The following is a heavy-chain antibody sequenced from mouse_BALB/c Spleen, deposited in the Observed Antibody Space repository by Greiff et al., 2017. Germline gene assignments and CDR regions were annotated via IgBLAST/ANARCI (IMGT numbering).Heavy chain of an antibody. CDR1: GFTFSSYA. CDR2: ISSGGST. J-gene: IGHJ3*01. D-gene: IGHD1-1*01. Sequence: EVMLVESGGGLVKPGGSLKLSCAASGFTFSSYAMSWVRQTPEKRLEWVASISSGGSTYYPDSVKGRFTISRDNARNILYLQMSSLRSEDTAMYYCARGLYYGSRGAWFAYWGQGTLVTVSA. V-gene: IGHV5-6-5*01. CDR3: ARGLYYGSRGAWFAY.